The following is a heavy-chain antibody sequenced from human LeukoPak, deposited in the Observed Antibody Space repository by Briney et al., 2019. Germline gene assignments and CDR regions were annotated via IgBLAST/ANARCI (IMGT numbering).Heavy chain of an antibody. J-gene: IGHJ4*02. CDR3: TRYVDAYSNFDY. Sequence: GGSLRLSCAASGFTFSGSAMHWVRQASGKGLEWVGRIRSKANSYATAYAASVKGRFTISRDDSKNTAYLQMNSLKTEDTAVYYCTRYVDAYSNFDYWGQGTLVTVSS. CDR1: GFTFSGSA. CDR2: IRSKANSYAT. V-gene: IGHV3-73*01. D-gene: IGHD3-16*01.